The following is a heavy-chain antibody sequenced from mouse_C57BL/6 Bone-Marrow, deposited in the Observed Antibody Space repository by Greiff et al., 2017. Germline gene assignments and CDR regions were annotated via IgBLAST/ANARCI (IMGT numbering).Heavy chain of an antibody. Sequence: QVQLQQSGPELVKPGASVKISCKASGYAFSSSWMNWVKQRPGKGLEWIGRIYPGDGDTNYNGKFKGKATLTADKSSSTAYMQLSSLPSEDYAVYFCARRDYGSSRGFDYWGQGTTLTVSS. J-gene: IGHJ2*01. V-gene: IGHV1-82*01. CDR2: IYPGDGDT. CDR1: GYAFSSSW. CDR3: ARRDYGSSRGFDY. D-gene: IGHD1-1*01.